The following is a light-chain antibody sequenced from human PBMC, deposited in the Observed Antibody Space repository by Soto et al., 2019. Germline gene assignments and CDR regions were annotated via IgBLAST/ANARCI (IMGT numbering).Light chain of an antibody. CDR1: QMFGNS. J-gene: IGKJ2*01. Sequence: ETVLAQSPATLSLSPGERATLSCRASQMFGNSLAWYLQKPGQAPRLLIYATSNRATGIPARFSGSGSGTDFTLTISSVEPEDFAVYYCQQRSHSPPMYTFGQGTRVEMK. CDR3: QQRSHSPPMYT. V-gene: IGKV3-11*01. CDR2: ATS.